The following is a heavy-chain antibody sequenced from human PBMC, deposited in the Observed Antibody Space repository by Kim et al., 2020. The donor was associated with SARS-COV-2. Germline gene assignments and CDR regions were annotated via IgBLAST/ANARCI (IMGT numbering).Heavy chain of an antibody. Sequence: SETLSLTCTVSGGSISSYYWSWIRQPPGKGLEWIGYIYYSGSTNYNPSLKSRVTISVDTSKNQFSLKLSSVTAADTAVYYCARGQWLVGNWYFDLWGRGTLVTVSS. D-gene: IGHD6-19*01. V-gene: IGHV4-59*01. CDR1: GGSISSYY. CDR3: ARGQWLVGNWYFDL. J-gene: IGHJ2*01. CDR2: IYYSGST.